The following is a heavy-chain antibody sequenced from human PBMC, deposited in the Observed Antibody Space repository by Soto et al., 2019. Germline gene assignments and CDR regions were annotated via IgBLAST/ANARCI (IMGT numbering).Heavy chain of an antibody. CDR3: ARGGRLAVAGMRYNWFDP. CDR2: INSDGSST. V-gene: IGHV3-74*01. J-gene: IGHJ5*02. Sequence: GGSLRLSCAASGFTFSSYWMHWVRQAPGKGLVWVSRINSDGSSTSYADSVKGRFTISRDNAKNTLYLQMNSLRAEDTDVYYCARGGRLAVAGMRYNWFDPWGQGTLVTVSS. D-gene: IGHD6-19*01. CDR1: GFTFSSYW.